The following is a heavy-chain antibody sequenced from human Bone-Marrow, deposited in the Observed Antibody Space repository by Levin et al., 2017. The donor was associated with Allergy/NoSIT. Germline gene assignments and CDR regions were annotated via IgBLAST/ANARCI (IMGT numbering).Heavy chain of an antibody. D-gene: IGHD5-12*01. CDR1: GGSISSSSYY. V-gene: IGHV4-39*01. CDR3: AALIVATIPFDY. CDR2: IYYSGST. J-gene: IGHJ4*02. Sequence: SETLSLTCTVSGGSISSSSYYWGWIRQPPGKGLEWIGSIYYSGSTYYNPSLKSRVTISVDTSKNQFSLKLSSVTAADTAVYYCAALIVATIPFDYWGQGTLVTVSS.